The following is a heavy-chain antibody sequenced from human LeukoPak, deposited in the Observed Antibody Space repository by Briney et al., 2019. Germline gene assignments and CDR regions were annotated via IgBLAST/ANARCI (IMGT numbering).Heavy chain of an antibody. CDR2: ISSSGSEI. CDR3: TRGTMIIRMGFVF. Sequence: GGSLRLSCAVSGLTLRGYSMHWVRQAPGKGLGWVSSISSSGSEIYYADSVKGRFTISRDNGENSLYLEMNTLRGDDTAVYYCTRGTMIIRMGFVFWGRGTLVTVSS. D-gene: IGHD3-22*01. CDR1: GLTLRGYS. J-gene: IGHJ2*01. V-gene: IGHV3-21*06.